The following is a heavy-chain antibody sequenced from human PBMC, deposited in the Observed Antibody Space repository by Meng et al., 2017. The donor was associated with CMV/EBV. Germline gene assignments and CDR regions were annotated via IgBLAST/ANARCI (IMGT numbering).Heavy chain of an antibody. D-gene: IGHD1-26*01. CDR3: AKDYGATAGGLGN. CDR1: GFTFSSYW. J-gene: IGHJ4*02. V-gene: IGHV3-33*06. Sequence: GGSLRLSCAASGFTFSSYWMNWVRQAPGKGLEWVAVIWYDGSNKYYADSVKGRFTISRDNSKNTLYLQMNSLRAEDTAVYYCAKDYGATAGGLGNWGQGTLVTVSS. CDR2: IWYDGSNK.